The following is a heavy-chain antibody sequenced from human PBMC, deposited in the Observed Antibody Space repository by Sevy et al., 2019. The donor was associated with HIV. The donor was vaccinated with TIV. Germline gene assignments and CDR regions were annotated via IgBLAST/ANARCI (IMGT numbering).Heavy chain of an antibody. CDR3: AREILVIPYYYYAMDV. J-gene: IGHJ6*02. V-gene: IGHV3-48*01. D-gene: IGHD3-9*01. Sequence: GGSLRLSCAASGFTFSTYSMHWVRQAPGKGLEWVSYISKSSRNIYYAVSVKVRFTISRDNAKNSLYLQMNSLRAEDTGDYYCAREILVIPYYYYAMDVWGQGTTVTVSS. CDR1: GFTFSTYS. CDR2: ISKSSRNI.